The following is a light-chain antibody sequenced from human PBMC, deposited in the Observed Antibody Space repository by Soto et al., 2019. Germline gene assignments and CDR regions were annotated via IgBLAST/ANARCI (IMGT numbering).Light chain of an antibody. Sequence: IQMTQSPSTLSASVGDRVTITCRASQSILTWLAWYQQKPGKAPKLLIYAASTLQGGVPSRFSGSGSGTEFTLTISSLQPEDFATYYCQQATSFPRTFGQGTKVDI. J-gene: IGKJ1*01. CDR3: QQATSFPRT. CDR2: AAS. V-gene: IGKV1-5*01. CDR1: QSILTW.